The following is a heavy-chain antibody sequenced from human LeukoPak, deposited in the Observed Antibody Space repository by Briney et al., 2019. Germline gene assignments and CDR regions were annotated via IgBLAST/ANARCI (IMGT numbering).Heavy chain of an antibody. V-gene: IGHV3-74*01. Sequence: GGSLRLSCAASGFTFSSCWMHWVRQAPGKGLVWVSRINSDGSSTTYADSVKGRFTISRDNAKNTLYLQMNSLRAEDTAVYYCARDRGYYVFDYWGQGTLVTVSS. CDR1: GFTFSSCW. CDR2: INSDGSST. CDR3: ARDRGYYVFDY. D-gene: IGHD3-22*01. J-gene: IGHJ4*02.